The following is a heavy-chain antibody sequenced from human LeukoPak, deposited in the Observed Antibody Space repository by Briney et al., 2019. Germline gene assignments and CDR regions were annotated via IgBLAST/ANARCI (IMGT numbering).Heavy chain of an antibody. V-gene: IGHV3-48*03. J-gene: IGHJ6*03. Sequence: PGGSLRLSCAASGFTFSSFEMNWVRQAPGKGPEWLSYISGSGSTKYYADSVKGRLTISRDNAKNSLFLQRNSLRAEDTALYYCARVRPYSETNYDAYYYYVDVWGKGTTVTVSS. CDR2: ISGSGSTK. CDR1: GFTFSSFE. D-gene: IGHD3-10*01. CDR3: ARVRPYSETNYDAYYYYVDV.